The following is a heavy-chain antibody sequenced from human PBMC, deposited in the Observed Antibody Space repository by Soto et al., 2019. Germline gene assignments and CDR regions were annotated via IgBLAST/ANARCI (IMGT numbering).Heavy chain of an antibody. CDR2: IIPMYDSA. V-gene: IGHV1-69*06. CDR3: ATWRTYSGSYCFDY. J-gene: IGHJ4*02. CDR1: GGTFKTYT. Sequence: QVQLVQSGAEVKKPGSSVKVSCEASGGTFKTYTINWVRQAPGQGLEWIGQIIPMYDSANYAQSFQDRVTSSADKSTNTAYMELSCLRSEDTALYYCATWRTYSGSYCFDYWGQGTLVSVSS. D-gene: IGHD1-26*01.